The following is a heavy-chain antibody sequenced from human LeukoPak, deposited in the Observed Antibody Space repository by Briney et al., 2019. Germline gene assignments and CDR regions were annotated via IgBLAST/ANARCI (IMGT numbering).Heavy chain of an antibody. CDR2: IYTSGST. Sequence: MASETLSLTCTVSGGSISSGSYYWSWIRQPAGKGLEWIGRIYTSGSTNYNPSLKSRVTISVDTSKNQFSLKLSSVTAADTAVYYCARAGGAVAGIGNQPGYWYFDLWGRGTLVTVSS. J-gene: IGHJ2*01. D-gene: IGHD6-19*01. CDR3: ARAGGAVAGIGNQPGYWYFDL. CDR1: GGSISSGSYY. V-gene: IGHV4-61*02.